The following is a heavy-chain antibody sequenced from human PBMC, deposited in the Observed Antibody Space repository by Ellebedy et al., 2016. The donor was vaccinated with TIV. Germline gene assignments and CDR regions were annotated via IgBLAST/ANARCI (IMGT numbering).Heavy chain of an antibody. J-gene: IGHJ5*02. CDR2: ISPNGGRI. Sequence: GESLKISCAASGFTIFSSSMSWVRQAPGRGLEWVSDISPNGGRIYYADSVNGRFTISRDNSKNTVYLQMNSLRAEDTALYYCARVVRGLDHWGQGTLVTVSS. CDR3: ARVVRGLDH. CDR1: GFTIFSSS. D-gene: IGHD3-10*01. V-gene: IGHV3-23*01.